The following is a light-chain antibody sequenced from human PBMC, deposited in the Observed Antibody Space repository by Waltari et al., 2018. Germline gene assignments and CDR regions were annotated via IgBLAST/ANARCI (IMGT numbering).Light chain of an antibody. V-gene: IGKV3-20*01. Sequence: EIMLTQSPGTLSLSPGERATLSCKASQSISKYLAWYQQKPGQAPRLLIYHASSRATGIPDRFSVSGSETDFSLTISRLEPEDFAVYYCQHYVRLPATFGQGTNVEIK. CDR1: QSISKY. CDR3: QHYVRLPAT. J-gene: IGKJ1*01. CDR2: HAS.